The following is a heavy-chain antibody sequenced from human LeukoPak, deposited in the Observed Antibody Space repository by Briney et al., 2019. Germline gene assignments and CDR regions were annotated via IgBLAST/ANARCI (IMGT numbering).Heavy chain of an antibody. CDR2: IYYSGST. Sequence: SETLSLTCTVSGGSISSYYWSWIRQPPGKGLEWIGYIYYSGSTNYNPSPKSRVTISVDTSKNQFSLKLSSVTAADTAVYYCARLTMGEQSDYWGQGTLVTVSS. J-gene: IGHJ4*02. V-gene: IGHV4-59*08. D-gene: IGHD3-10*01. CDR3: ARLTMGEQSDY. CDR1: GGSISSYY.